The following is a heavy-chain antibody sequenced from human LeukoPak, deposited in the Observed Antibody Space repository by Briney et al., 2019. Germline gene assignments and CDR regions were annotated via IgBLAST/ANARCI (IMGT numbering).Heavy chain of an antibody. J-gene: IGHJ2*01. Sequence: SQTLSLTCAISGDSVSSNSAAWNWIRQSPSRGLEWLGRTYYRSKWYNDYAVSVKSRITINPDTSKNQFSLKLSSVTAADTAVYYCARDFRPDWYFDLWGRGTLVTVSS. CDR3: ARDFRPDWYFDL. V-gene: IGHV6-1*01. CDR2: TYYRSKWYN. CDR1: GDSVSSNSAA. D-gene: IGHD6-6*01.